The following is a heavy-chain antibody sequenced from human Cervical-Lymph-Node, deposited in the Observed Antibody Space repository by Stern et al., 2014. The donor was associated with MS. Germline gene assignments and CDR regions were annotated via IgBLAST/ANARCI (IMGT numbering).Heavy chain of an antibody. V-gene: IGHV5-51*01. J-gene: IGHJ6*02. CDR3: VILGAYSRNGLDV. CDR1: GYTFTNYW. CDR2: IYPGDSDT. Sequence: EVQLVESGAEVKKPGEFLRISCKGSGYTFTNYWIAWVRQMPGRGLEWLGAIYPGDSDTRYSPSFQGQVAISADKSITTAYLQWRSLKASDNGMYYCVILGAYSRNGLDVWGQGTTVTASS. D-gene: IGHD1-26*01.